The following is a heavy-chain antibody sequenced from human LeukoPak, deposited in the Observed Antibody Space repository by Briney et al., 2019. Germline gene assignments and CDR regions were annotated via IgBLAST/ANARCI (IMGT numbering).Heavy chain of an antibody. J-gene: IGHJ3*02. CDR2: IIPIFGTA. V-gene: IGHV1-69*13. D-gene: IGHD2-21*02. CDR3: ARSACGGDCYADAFDI. CDR1: GGTFSSYA. Sequence: SVTVSFKASGGTFSSYAISWVRQAPGQGLEWMGGIIPIFGTANYAQKFQGRVTITADESTSTAYMELSSLRSEDTAVYYCARSACGGDCYADAFDIWGQGTMVTVSS.